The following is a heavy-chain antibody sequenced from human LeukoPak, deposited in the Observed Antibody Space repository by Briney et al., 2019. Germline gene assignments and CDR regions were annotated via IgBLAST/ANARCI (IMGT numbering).Heavy chain of an antibody. CDR1: GGSIINYY. D-gene: IGHD5-24*01. CDR2: IYYTGST. CDR3: ASSTKWRDYFDY. Sequence: ASETLSLTCTVSGGSIINYYWSWIRQPPEKGLEWIGYIYYTGSTNYNPSLKSRITISVDTSKNQFSLKLSSVTAADTAVYYCASSTKWRDYFDYWGQGTLVTVSS. V-gene: IGHV4-59*01. J-gene: IGHJ4*02.